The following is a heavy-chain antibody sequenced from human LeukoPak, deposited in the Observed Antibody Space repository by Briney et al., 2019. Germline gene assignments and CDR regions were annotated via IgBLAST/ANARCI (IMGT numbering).Heavy chain of an antibody. CDR3: AREGGHYYYGSGSYYPISDY. Sequence: ASVKVSCKASGYTFTSYGISWVRQAPGQGLEWMGWISAYNGNTNYAQKLQGRVTMTTDTSTSTAYMELRSLRSDDTAVYYCAREGGHYYYGSGSYYPISDYWGQGTPVTVSS. CDR1: GYTFTSYG. V-gene: IGHV1-18*01. D-gene: IGHD3-10*01. CDR2: ISAYNGNT. J-gene: IGHJ4*02.